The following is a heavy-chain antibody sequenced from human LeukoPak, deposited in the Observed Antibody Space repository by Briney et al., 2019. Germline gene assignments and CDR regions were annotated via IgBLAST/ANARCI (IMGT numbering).Heavy chain of an antibody. J-gene: IGHJ3*02. CDR1: EFMFSRYG. CDR3: AKDRGYDSSGYPDDAFDI. Sequence: GGSLRLSCEASEFMFSRYGMHWVRQAPGKGLEWVALIWYDGSSKNYADSVKGRFTISRDNSKNTLYLQMNSLRAEDTAVYYCAKDRGYDSSGYPDDAFDIWGQGTMVTVSS. V-gene: IGHV3-30*02. D-gene: IGHD3-22*01. CDR2: IWYDGSSK.